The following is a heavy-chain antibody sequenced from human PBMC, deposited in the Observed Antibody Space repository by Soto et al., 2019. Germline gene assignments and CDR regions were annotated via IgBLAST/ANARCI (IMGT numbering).Heavy chain of an antibody. D-gene: IGHD3-22*01. V-gene: IGHV3-23*01. CDR2: ISGSGGST. J-gene: IGHJ4*02. CDR1: GFTFSSYA. CDR3: AKDFRRGAHYYLYTLDY. Sequence: GGSLRLSCAASGFTFSSYAMSWVRQAPGKGLEWVSAISGSGGSTYYADSVKGRFTISRDNSKNTLYLQMNSLRAEDTAVYYCAKDFRRGAHYYLYTLDYWGQGTLVTVSS.